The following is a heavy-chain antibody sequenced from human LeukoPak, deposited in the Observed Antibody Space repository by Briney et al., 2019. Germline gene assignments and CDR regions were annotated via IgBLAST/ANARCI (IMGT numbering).Heavy chain of an antibody. Sequence: SETLSLTCTVSGGSISSSSYNWGWIRQPPGKGLEWIGSIYYSGNTYYNASLKSQVSISIDTSKNQFSLRLTSVTAADTAVYYCARQTGSGLFILPRGQGTLVTVSS. CDR1: GGSISSSSYN. J-gene: IGHJ4*02. D-gene: IGHD3/OR15-3a*01. CDR3: ARQTGSGLFILP. V-gene: IGHV4-39*01. CDR2: IYYSGNT.